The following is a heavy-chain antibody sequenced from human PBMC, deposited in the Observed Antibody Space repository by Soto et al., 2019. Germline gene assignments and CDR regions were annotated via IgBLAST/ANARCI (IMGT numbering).Heavy chain of an antibody. V-gene: IGHV4-39*01. D-gene: IGHD3-22*01. CDR3: ARQSSDSRDYFDY. Sequence: QVQLQESGPGLVKPSATLSLTCTVSGDSIRRSSYQWGWIRQPPGKGLEGSGSLYYSVNTYYNPSLKSRGIISVATSRMHFSLPLTAVTAADTAVYCGARQSSDSRDYFDYWGLGTLVTVSS. CDR1: GDSIRRSSYQ. CDR2: LYYSVNT. J-gene: IGHJ4*02.